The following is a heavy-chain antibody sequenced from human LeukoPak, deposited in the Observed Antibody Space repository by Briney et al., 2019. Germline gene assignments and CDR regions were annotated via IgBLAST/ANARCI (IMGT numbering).Heavy chain of an antibody. J-gene: IGHJ4*02. V-gene: IGHV3-23*01. CDR3: AKEARISFDY. CDR1: GFTFSSYA. Sequence: GGSLRLSCAASGFTFSSYAMTGVRQAPGKRLEWVSTISGSGGSTYYADSVKGRFTISRDNSQNTLYLQMNSLRAEDTAVCYCAKEARISFDYWGQGTLVTVSS. D-gene: IGHD1-14*01. CDR2: ISGSGGST.